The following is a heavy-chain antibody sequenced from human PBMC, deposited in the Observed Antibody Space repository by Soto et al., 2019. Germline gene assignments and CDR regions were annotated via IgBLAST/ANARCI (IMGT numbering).Heavy chain of an antibody. CDR1: GGSISSGGYY. V-gene: IGHV4-31*03. Sequence: QVQLQESGPGLVKPSQTLSLTCTVSGGSISSGGYYWSWIRQHPGKGLEWIGYIYYSGSTYYNPSLKSRVTISVDTSKNQFSLKLSSVTAADTAVYYCARGRLPRIAAAGIYYFDYWGQGTLVTVSS. CDR3: ARGRLPRIAAAGIYYFDY. D-gene: IGHD6-13*01. CDR2: IYYSGST. J-gene: IGHJ4*02.